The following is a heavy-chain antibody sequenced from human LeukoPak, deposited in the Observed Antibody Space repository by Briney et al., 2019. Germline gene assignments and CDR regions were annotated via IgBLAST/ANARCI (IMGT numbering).Heavy chain of an antibody. CDR3: ASSIAARPDLSEILY. D-gene: IGHD6-6*01. CDR2: IIPILGIA. J-gene: IGHJ4*02. V-gene: IGHV1-69*04. CDR1: GGTFSSYA. Sequence: ASVKVSCKASGGTFSSYAISWVRQAPGQGLEWMGRIIPILGIANYAQKFQGRVTITADKSTSTAYMELSSLRSEDTAVYYCASSIAARPDLSEILYWGQGTLVTVSS.